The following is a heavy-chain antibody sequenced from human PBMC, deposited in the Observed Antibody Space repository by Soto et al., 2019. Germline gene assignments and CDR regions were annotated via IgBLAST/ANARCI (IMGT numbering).Heavy chain of an antibody. CDR3: ARDRLRTIFGVDTPYGMDA. CDR2: INPNSGGT. J-gene: IGHJ6*02. D-gene: IGHD3-3*01. Sequence: ASVKVCCKASGYTFTGYYMHWVRQAPGQGLEWMGWINPNSGGTNYAQKFQGRVTMTRDTSISTAYMELSRLRSDDTAVYYCARDRLRTIFGVDTPYGMDAWGQGTTVTVSS. CDR1: GYTFTGYY. V-gene: IGHV1-2*02.